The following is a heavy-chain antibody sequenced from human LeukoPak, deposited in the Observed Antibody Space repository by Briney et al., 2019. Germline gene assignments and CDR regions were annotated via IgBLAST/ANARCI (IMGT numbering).Heavy chain of an antibody. CDR2: ISKSGGRT. D-gene: IGHD6-13*01. CDR3: ARDVAAAGTRWFDP. Sequence: GGSLRLSCSASGFTFSSYAMHWVRQAPGKGLEYVSAISKSGGRTYYADSVKGRFSISRDNSKNTLYLQMNSLRAEDTAVYYCARDVAAAGTRWFDPWGQGTLVTVSS. V-gene: IGHV3-64*04. J-gene: IGHJ5*02. CDR1: GFTFSSYA.